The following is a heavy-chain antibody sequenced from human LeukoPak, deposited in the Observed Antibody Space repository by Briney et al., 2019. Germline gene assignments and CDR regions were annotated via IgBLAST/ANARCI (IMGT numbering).Heavy chain of an antibody. J-gene: IGHJ4*02. CDR2: ISGSGDST. CDR1: GFTFSNYA. Sequence: GGSLRLSCAASGFTFSNYAMRWVRQAPGKGLEWVSGISGSGDSTYYADSVKGRFTISRDNSKNTLHLQMNSLRAEDTAVYYCAKVRWDNSGWYYLDYWGQGTLVTVSS. D-gene: IGHD6-19*01. CDR3: AKVRWDNSGWYYLDY. V-gene: IGHV3-23*01.